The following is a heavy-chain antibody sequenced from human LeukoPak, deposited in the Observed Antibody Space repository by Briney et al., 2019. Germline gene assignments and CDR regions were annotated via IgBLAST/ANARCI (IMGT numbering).Heavy chain of an antibody. CDR3: ARAHTIRYYYGSGTDYFDY. D-gene: IGHD3-10*01. CDR1: GGSFSGYY. J-gene: IGHJ4*02. CDR2: INHSGST. Sequence: SETLSLTCAVYGGSFSGYYWSRIRQPPGKGLEWIGEINHSGSTNYNPSLKSRVTISVDTSKNQFSLKLSSVTAADTAVYYCARAHTIRYYYGSGTDYFDYWGQGTLVTVSS. V-gene: IGHV4-34*01.